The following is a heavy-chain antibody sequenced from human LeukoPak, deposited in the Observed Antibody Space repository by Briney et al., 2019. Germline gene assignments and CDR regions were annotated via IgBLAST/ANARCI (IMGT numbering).Heavy chain of an antibody. V-gene: IGHV3-43*01. D-gene: IGHD4-17*01. J-gene: IGHJ3*01. CDR2: ITWDGHST. Sequence: GGSLRLSCAASGFTFDDYTIHWVRQAPGKGLEWVSLITWDGHSTYYADSVKGRFTISRDNSKNSLYLQMNSLRTEDTALYYCGKDSSYQDYGDSRDDGFDGWDQGTMVTVSS. CDR3: GKDSSYQDYGDSRDDGFDG. CDR1: GFTFDDYT.